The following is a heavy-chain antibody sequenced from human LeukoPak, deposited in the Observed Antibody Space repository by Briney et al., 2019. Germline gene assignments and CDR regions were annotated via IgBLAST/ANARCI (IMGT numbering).Heavy chain of an antibody. J-gene: IGHJ5*02. CDR1: GYTFTGYY. CDR3: AMGDSSGYRTEDWFDP. CDR2: INPNSGGT. D-gene: IGHD3-22*01. Sequence: GASVKVSCKASGYTFTGYYMHWVRQAPGQGLEWMGWINPNSGGTNYAQKFQGRVTMTRDTSISTAYMELSRLRSDDTAVYYCAMGDSSGYRTEDWFDPWGQGTLVTVSS. V-gene: IGHV1-2*02.